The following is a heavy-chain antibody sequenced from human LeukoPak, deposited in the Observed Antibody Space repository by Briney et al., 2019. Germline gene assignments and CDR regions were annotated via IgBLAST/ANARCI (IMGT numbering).Heavy chain of an antibody. V-gene: IGHV3-21*01. CDR2: ISSSSSYI. Sequence: GGSLRLSCAASGFTFSSYSMNWVRQAPGKGLEWVSSISSSSSYIYYADSVKGRFTISRDNAKNSLYLQMNSLRAEDTAVYYCARGSPLWFGEGDFDYWGQGTLVTVSS. D-gene: IGHD3-10*01. CDR1: GFTFSSYS. CDR3: ARGSPLWFGEGDFDY. J-gene: IGHJ4*02.